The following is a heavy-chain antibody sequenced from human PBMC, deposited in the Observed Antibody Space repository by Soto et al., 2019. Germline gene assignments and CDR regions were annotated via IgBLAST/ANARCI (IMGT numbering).Heavy chain of an antibody. J-gene: IGHJ4*02. CDR3: AIGTYYYGSGSYYLDY. Sequence: PSETLSLTCTVSGGSISSGGYYWSWIRQHPGKGLEWIGYIYYSGSTYYNPSLKSRVTISVDTSRNQFSLKLSSVTAADTAVYYCAIGTYYYGSGSYYLDYWGQGTLVTVSS. CDR2: IYYSGST. CDR1: GGSISSGGYY. V-gene: IGHV4-31*03. D-gene: IGHD3-10*01.